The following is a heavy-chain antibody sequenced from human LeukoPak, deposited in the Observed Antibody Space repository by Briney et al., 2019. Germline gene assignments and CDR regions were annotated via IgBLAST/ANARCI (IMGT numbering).Heavy chain of an antibody. CDR3: VRALTPGYCSGGAGSYFDY. J-gene: IGHJ4*02. CDR2: IYYSGST. D-gene: IGHD2-15*01. V-gene: IGHV4-59*01. Sequence: KPSETLSLTCTVSGDSIRTYYWSWIRQPPGEGLEWFGSIYYSGSTNYNPSLKGRVTISLDTSKNQFSLKVSSVTAADTAVYYCVRALTPGYCSGGAGSYFDYLGQGTLVTVSS. CDR1: GDSIRTYY.